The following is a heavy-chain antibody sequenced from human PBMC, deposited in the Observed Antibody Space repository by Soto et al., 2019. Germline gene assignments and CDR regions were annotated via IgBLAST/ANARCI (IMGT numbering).Heavy chain of an antibody. J-gene: IGHJ4*02. CDR3: VKQAHGLDGVAFDY. Sequence: PGGSLRLSCAASGFTFSSFSMSWVRQAPGKGLEWVSGFSTGGDGGATYYADSVKGRFTISRDNSKNTLFLQMNSLRAEDTAIYYCVKQAHGLDGVAFDYWGQGTQVTVPS. V-gene: IGHV3-23*01. CDR2: FSTGGDGGAT. D-gene: IGHD2-15*01. CDR1: GFTFSSFS.